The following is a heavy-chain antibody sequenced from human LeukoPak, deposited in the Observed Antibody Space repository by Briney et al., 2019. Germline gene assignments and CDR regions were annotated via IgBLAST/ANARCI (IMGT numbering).Heavy chain of an antibody. CDR2: ISSNGGST. CDR3: ARGARRFDYTGNFDY. D-gene: IGHD5-12*01. CDR1: GFTFSSYA. Sequence: GGSLRLSCAASGFTFSSYAMHWVRQAPGKGLEYVSAISSNGGSTYYANSAKGRFTISRDNSKNTLYLQMGSLRAEDMAVYYCARGARRFDYTGNFDYWGQGTLVTVSS. J-gene: IGHJ4*02. V-gene: IGHV3-64*01.